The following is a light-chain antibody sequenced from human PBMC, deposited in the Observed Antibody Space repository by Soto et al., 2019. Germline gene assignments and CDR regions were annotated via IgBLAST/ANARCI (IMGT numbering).Light chain of an antibody. J-gene: IGLJ2*01. Sequence: QSVLTQPPSASGSPGQSVAISCTGTSSDVGGYNYVSWYQQHPGKAPKLMIYEVNKRPSGVPDRFSGSKSGNTASLTVSGLQAEDEADYYCCSYAGSVTFTFGGGTKLTVL. CDR1: SSDVGGYNY. CDR2: EVN. V-gene: IGLV2-8*01. CDR3: CSYAGSVTFT.